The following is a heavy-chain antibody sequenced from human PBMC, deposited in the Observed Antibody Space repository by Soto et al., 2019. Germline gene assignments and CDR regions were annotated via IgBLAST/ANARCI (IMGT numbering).Heavy chain of an antibody. CDR2: IYYRSKWFH. D-gene: IGHD2-15*01. J-gene: IGHJ6*02. CDR1: GDSVSSNGAC. Sequence: PSQTLSLTCVISGDSVSSNGACWNWIRQSPSRGLQWLGRIYYRSKWFHDYAESVESRMAINPDTSRNQFSLQLNYVTPEETAVYYCARVHCSAGTCLDGLDFWGQGTTVTFSS. V-gene: IGHV6-1*01. CDR3: ARVHCSAGTCLDGLDF.